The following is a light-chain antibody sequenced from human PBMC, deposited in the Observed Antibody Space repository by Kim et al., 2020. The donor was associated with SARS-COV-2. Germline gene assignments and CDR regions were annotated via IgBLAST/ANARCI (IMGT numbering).Light chain of an antibody. CDR1: KLGHKY. J-gene: IGLJ3*02. CDR3: QVWDSTSAWV. Sequence: VSPGQTASITDVGDKLGHKYLSWYEQKPGQSPVVVIYQGTKRPPGIPERVSASISENTATLTISGTQAMDEADYYCQVWDSTSAWVFGGGTKLTVL. CDR2: QGT. V-gene: IGLV3-1*01.